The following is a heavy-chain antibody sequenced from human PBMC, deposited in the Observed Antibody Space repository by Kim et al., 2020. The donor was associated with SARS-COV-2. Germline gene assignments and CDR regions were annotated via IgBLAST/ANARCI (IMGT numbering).Heavy chain of an antibody. V-gene: IGHV4-61*02. Sequence: SETLSLTCTVSGGSISSGSYYWSWIRQPAGKGLEWIGRIYTSGSTNYNPSLKSRVTISVDTSKNQFSLKLSSVTAADTAVYYCARGGSYGKLRGYYYGMDVWGQGTTVTVSS. CDR2: IYTSGST. J-gene: IGHJ6*02. CDR1: GGSISSGSYY. CDR3: ARGGSYGKLRGYYYGMDV. D-gene: IGHD1-26*01.